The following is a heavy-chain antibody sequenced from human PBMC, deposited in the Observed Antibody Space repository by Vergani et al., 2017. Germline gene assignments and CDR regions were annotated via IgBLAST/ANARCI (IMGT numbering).Heavy chain of an antibody. CDR3: AKDRKLLWFGELSDY. J-gene: IGHJ4*02. D-gene: IGHD3-10*01. CDR1: VFTFSSYA. Sequence: VHLVESGGGVVQSGGSLRISCVASVFTFSSYAMSWVRQAPGKGLEWVSAISGSGGSIYYADSVKSRSTISRDNSKQTLYLQMNSLRAEDTAVYYCAKDRKLLWFGELSDYWGQGTLVTVSS. CDR2: ISGSGGSI. V-gene: IGHV3-23*04.